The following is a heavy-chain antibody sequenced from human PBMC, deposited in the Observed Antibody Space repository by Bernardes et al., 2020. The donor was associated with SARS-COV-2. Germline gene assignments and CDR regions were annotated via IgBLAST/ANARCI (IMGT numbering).Heavy chain of an antibody. CDR2: INNDGTTT. CDR1: GFTFSDYW. J-gene: IGHJ4*02. D-gene: IGHD4-17*01. CDR3: ARDRYGANDY. Sequence: GGSLRLSCAASGFTFSDYWMHWVRQAPGKGLEWVSRINNDGTTTPRADSVKGRFTISRDNSKNTLYLQMNSLRAEDTAVYFCARDRYGANDYWGQGTLVTVSS. V-gene: IGHV3-74*01.